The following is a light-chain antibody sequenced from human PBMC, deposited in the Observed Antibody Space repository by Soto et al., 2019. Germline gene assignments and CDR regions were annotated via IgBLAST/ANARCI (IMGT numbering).Light chain of an antibody. Sequence: EIVMTQPPATLSVSPGERATLSCRASQSVSSNLAWYQQKPGQAPRLLIYGASTRATGIPARFSGSGSGTEFTLTISSLQSEDFAVYYCQQYNNLRGTFGQGTKVDIK. CDR3: QQYNNLRGT. CDR1: QSVSSN. V-gene: IGKV3-15*01. J-gene: IGKJ1*01. CDR2: GAS.